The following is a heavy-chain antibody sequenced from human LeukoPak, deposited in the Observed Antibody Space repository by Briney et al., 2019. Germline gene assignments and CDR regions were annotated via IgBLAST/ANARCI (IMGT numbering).Heavy chain of an antibody. CDR1: GGSFSGYY. V-gene: IGHV4-34*01. CDR3: AREEGSSGYLH. D-gene: IGHD3-22*01. Sequence: SETLSLTCAVYGGSFSGYYWSWIRQPPGKGLEWIGEINHSGSTNYNPSLKSRVTISVDTSKNQFSLKLSSVTAADTAVYYCAREEGSSGYLHWGQGTLVTVSS. CDR2: INHSGST. J-gene: IGHJ4*02.